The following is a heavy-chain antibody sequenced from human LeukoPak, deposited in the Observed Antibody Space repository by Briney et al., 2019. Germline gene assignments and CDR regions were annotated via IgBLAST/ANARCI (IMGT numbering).Heavy chain of an antibody. J-gene: IGHJ6*03. Sequence: PGGSLRLSCATSGFTFSSYVMSWVRQAPGKGLEWVSGISGSGGSTYYADSVKGRFTISRDNSKNTLYLQMNRLRAEATAVYYCATTLLRASTYMDVWGKGTTVTVSS. CDR2: ISGSGGST. CDR3: ATTLLRASTYMDV. CDR1: GFTFSSYV. D-gene: IGHD1-1*01. V-gene: IGHV3-23*01.